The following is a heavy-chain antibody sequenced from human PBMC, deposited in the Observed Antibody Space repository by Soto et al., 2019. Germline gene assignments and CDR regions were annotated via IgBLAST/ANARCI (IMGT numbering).Heavy chain of an antibody. CDR2: INPNSGDT. CDR3: ARDTTRLEH. CDR1: GYIFTDYY. D-gene: IGHD1-1*01. V-gene: IGHV1-2*06. J-gene: IGHJ4*02. Sequence: PSVKVSCKASGYIFTDYYINWVRQAPGQGLEWMGRINPNSGDTDYAQKFQGRVTMTTDTSITTAYMELSSLRAEDTALYYCARDTTRLEHWGQGTLVTVSS.